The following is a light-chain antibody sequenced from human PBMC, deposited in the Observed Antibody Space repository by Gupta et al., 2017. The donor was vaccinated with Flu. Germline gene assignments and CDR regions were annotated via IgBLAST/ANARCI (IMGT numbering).Light chain of an antibody. J-gene: IGLJ2*01. CDR2: GNS. V-gene: IGLV1-40*01. CDR3: QSYDSSLPQLG. CDR1: GSNIGAGYD. Sequence: QSVLTQPPSVSGAPGQRVTISCTGSGSNIGAGYDVHWYQQLPGTAPKLLIYGNSNPPSGVPDRFSGSKSGTSASLAITGLQAEDEAEYYCQSYDSSLPQLGFGGGTKLTVL.